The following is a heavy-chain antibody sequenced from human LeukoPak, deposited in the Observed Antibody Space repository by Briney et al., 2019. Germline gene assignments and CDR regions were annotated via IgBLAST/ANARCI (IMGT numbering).Heavy chain of an antibody. CDR1: GFTFTTYS. Sequence: GGSLRLSCAASGFTFTTYSMNWVRQAPGKGLEWVSAISSSSSYIYYADSVKGRFTISRDNAKNSLYLQVNSLRAEDTAVYYCARGLWTAHYYYYYGMDVRGQGTTATVSS. D-gene: IGHD3/OR15-3a*01. J-gene: IGHJ6*02. CDR2: ISSSSSYI. CDR3: ARGLWTAHYYYYYGMDV. V-gene: IGHV3-21*01.